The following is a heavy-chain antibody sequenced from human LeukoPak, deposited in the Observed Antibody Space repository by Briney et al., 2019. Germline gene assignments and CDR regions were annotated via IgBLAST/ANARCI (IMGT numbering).Heavy chain of an antibody. CDR3: ARESTIPTYYDFWSGYFNDAFDI. D-gene: IGHD3-3*01. V-gene: IGHV3-48*03. CDR2: ISSSGSTI. CDR1: GFTFSSYE. J-gene: IGHJ3*02. Sequence: GGSLRLSCAASGFTFSSYEMNWVRQAPGKGLEWVSYISSSGSTIYYADSVKGRFTISRDNAKNSLYLQMNSLRAEDTAVYYCARESTIPTYYDFWSGYFNDAFDIWGQGTMVTVSS.